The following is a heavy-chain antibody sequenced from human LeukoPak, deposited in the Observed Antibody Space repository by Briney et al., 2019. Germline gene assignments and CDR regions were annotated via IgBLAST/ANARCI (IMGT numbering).Heavy chain of an antibody. CDR2: IYYSGST. Sequence: KPSETLSLTCTVSGGSISSHYWSWIRQPPGKGLEWIGYIYYSGSTNYNPPLKSRVTISVDTSKNQFSLKLSSVTAADTAVYYCARGPIPHGYCSSTSCLHIPLDYWGQGTLVTVSS. V-gene: IGHV4-59*11. CDR1: GGSISSHY. J-gene: IGHJ4*02. D-gene: IGHD2-2*01. CDR3: ARGPIPHGYCSSTSCLHIPLDY.